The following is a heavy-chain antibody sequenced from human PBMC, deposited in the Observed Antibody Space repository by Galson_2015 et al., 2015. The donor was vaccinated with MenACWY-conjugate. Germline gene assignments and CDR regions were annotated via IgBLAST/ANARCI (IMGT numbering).Heavy chain of an antibody. CDR1: GFTFSSYA. D-gene: IGHD3-22*01. CDR2: ITGDSGSR. Sequence: SLRLSCAASGFTFSSYAMTLVHQAPGNGLEWVSDITGDSGSRFYADSVKGRFTVSRDNSRNTLYLQMNNLRAEDTAVYYCAHYLFDSINLASAPRFDPWGQGTLVTVSS. CDR3: AHYLFDSINLASAPRFDP. V-gene: IGHV3-23*01. J-gene: IGHJ5*02.